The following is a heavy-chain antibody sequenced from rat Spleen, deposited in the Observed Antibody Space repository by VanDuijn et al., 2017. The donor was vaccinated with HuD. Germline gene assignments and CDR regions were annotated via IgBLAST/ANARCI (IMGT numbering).Heavy chain of an antibody. CDR3: TRRIRYGGQSWFAY. CDR2: INTGSGGT. CDR1: GYPFASYD. D-gene: IGHD1-11*01. V-gene: IGHV1-57*01. J-gene: IGHJ3*01. Sequence: QVQLQQSGAELAKPGSSVMISCKASGYPFASYDISWIKQTTGQGLQCIGYINTGSGGTFYNENLKGKATLTVDKYSSTAFLQLSSLAPEDTAVYYCTRRIRYGGQSWFAYWGQGTLVTVSS.